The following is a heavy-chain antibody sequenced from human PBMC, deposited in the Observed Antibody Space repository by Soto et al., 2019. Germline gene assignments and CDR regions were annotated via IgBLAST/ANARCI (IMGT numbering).Heavy chain of an antibody. J-gene: IGHJ3*02. CDR3: ARWLGGNAFDI. D-gene: IGHD6-19*01. V-gene: IGHV3-7*03. CDR1: GFNFSSYW. Sequence: GGSLRLSCAASGFNFSSYWMSWVRQAPGKGLEWVANIKQDGSEKYYVESVKGRFTISRDNAKNSLYLQMNSLRAEDTAVYYGARWLGGNAFDIWGQGTMVTVSS. CDR2: IKQDGSEK.